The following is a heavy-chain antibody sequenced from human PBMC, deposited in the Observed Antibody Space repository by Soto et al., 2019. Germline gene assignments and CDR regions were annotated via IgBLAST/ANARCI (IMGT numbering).Heavy chain of an antibody. CDR1: VDSITTYY. J-gene: IGHJ6*02. CDR2: IDTSGNT. D-gene: IGHD6-13*01. V-gene: IGHV4-4*07. Sequence: SETLSLTCTVSVDSITTYYWSWIRQPAGKGLEWIGRIDTSGNTNYSPSLKSRVTMSVDTSKKQFSLKLTSVTAADTAVYYCARYSNNWFQTEGMDVWGQGTTVT. CDR3: ARYSNNWFQTEGMDV.